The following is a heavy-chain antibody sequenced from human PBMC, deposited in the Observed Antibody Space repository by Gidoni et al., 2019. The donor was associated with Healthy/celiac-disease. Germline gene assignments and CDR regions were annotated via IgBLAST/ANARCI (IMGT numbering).Heavy chain of an antibody. CDR2: ISSSSSYK. D-gene: IGHD3-22*01. J-gene: IGHJ6*02. CDR3: AGETHYYNDSSGFCIDV. CDR1: QLTFSTYN. V-gene: IGHV3-11*05. Sequence: QVQLVESGGSLAKPGGSLRLSCAASQLTFSTYNMSWIRQAPGKRLEWVSYISSSSSYKNYADTVKGRFTISSDNAKTSLDLQMNSRMAEDTAVDYCAGETHYYNDSSGFCIDVWGQGTTVTVSS.